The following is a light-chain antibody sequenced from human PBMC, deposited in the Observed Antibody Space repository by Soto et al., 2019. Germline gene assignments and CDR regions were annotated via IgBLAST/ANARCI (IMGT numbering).Light chain of an antibody. Sequence: DIVLTQSPGPLSLSPGERATLSFRASQTISSAYFAWYNQKPGQPPRLLIFGTSSRATGIPDRFSGSGTGTDFTLTISRVEPEDFAVYYCQQYGSSPLYSFGQGTKLEIK. CDR2: GTS. J-gene: IGKJ2*01. V-gene: IGKV3-20*01. CDR3: QQYGSSPLYS. CDR1: QTISSAY.